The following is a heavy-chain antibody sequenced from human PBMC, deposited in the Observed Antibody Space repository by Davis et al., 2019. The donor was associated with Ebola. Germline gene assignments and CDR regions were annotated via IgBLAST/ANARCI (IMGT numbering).Heavy chain of an antibody. J-gene: IGHJ4*02. CDR3: ARGHNYAHEY. D-gene: IGHD4-11*01. V-gene: IGHV1-2*06. CDR2: VILKSGAT. Sequence: ASVLVSCKASGYNFTAYNIPWMRKAPGQGLEWLGRVILKSGATNYAQKFQGRVTMTRDTSISTVYMELSSLRYDDTADYYCARGHNYAHEYWGQGTLVTVSS. CDR1: GYNFTAYN.